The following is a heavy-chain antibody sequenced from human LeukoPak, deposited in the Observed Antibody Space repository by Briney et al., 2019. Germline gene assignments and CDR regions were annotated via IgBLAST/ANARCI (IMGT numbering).Heavy chain of an antibody. J-gene: IGHJ3*02. CDR2: IGSSGNTK. V-gene: IGHV3-11*04. CDR1: GFTFSDYY. Sequence: GGSLRLSCAASGFTFSDYYMSWIRQAPGKGLEWVSYIGSSGNTKYYADSVKGRFTISSDNAKNSVFLQMNSLRADDTAVYYCARGPTAQGIAFDIWGQGTMVTVSS. CDR3: ARGPTAQGIAFDI. D-gene: IGHD5-18*01.